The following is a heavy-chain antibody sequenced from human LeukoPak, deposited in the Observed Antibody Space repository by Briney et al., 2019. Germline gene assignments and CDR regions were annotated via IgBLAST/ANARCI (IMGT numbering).Heavy chain of an antibody. CDR3: AREKNWAGRYYYYGMDV. D-gene: IGHD7-27*01. J-gene: IGHJ6*04. CDR2: MNPNSGNT. CDR1: GYTFTSYD. Sequence: ASVKVSCKASGYTFTSYDINWVRQATGQGLEWMGWMNPNSGNTGYAQKFQGRVTMTRNTSISTAYMELSSLRSEDTAVYYCAREKNWAGRYYYYGMDVWGKGTTVTVSS. V-gene: IGHV1-8*01.